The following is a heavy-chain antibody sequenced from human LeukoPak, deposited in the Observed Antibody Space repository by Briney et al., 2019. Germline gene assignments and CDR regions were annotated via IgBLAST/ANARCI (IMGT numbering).Heavy chain of an antibody. D-gene: IGHD3-9*01. CDR3: ASSITI. CDR1: GFTFSSYS. J-gene: IGHJ4*02. CDR2: ISSSSSAI. V-gene: IGHV3-48*04. Sequence: PGGSLRLSCAASGFTFSSYSMNWDRQAPGKGLEWVSYISSSSSAIFYADSVKGRFTISRDNAKDSLYLQMNSLRAEDTAVYYCASSITIWGQGTLVTVSS.